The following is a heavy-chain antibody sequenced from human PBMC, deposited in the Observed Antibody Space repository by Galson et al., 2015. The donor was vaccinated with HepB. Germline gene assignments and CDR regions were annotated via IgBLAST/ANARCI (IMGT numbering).Heavy chain of an antibody. D-gene: IGHD6-19*01. V-gene: IGHV3-23*01. J-gene: IGHJ4*02. CDR1: GFTLSNSV. Sequence: SLRLSCAASGFTLSNSVMSWVRQAPGKGLEWVSVLSGTDGRTSYADSVKGRFSISTDTPKNTLYLQMNSLRAEDTAVYYCAKPKSSGWYVFDHWGQGTLVTVSS. CDR3: AKPKSSGWYVFDH. CDR2: LSGTDGRT.